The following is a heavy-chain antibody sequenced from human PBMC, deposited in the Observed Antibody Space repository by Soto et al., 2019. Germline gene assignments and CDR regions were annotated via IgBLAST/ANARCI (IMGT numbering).Heavy chain of an antibody. V-gene: IGHV1-69*12. D-gene: IGHD4-17*01. CDR1: GDTFRSYV. Sequence: QVQLVQSGAEVKKPGSSVKVSCRTSGDTFRSYVISWVRQAPGQGLEWMGGIIPMFGTTNYAQTFHGRVTIIADESTSTTYMELSSLRPEDTAVYLCARAGDDSGDPGRHPYYYAMDVWGQGTTVTVSS. J-gene: IGHJ6*02. CDR2: IIPMFGTT. CDR3: ARAGDDSGDPGRHPYYYAMDV.